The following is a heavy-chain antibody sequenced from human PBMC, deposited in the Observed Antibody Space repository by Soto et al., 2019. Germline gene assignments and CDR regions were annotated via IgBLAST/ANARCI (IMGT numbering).Heavy chain of an antibody. V-gene: IGHV5-10-1*04. Sequence: GESLKISCKGSGYSFAGYWTTGVRQRPGKGLEWLGRIDPSDSATNYSPSFQGQVTISADKSISTAYLQWSSLKASDTAMYYCARLSRDHGGMDVWGQGTTVTVSS. CDR3: ARLSRDHGGMDV. CDR2: IDPSDSAT. J-gene: IGHJ6*02. CDR1: GYSFAGYW.